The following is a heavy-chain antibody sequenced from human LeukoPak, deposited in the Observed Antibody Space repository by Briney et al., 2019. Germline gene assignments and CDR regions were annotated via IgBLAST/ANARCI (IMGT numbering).Heavy chain of an antibody. Sequence: SETLSLTCTVSGGSINSSNYYWGWIRQPPGKGLEWIGSIYSSGSAYYNPSLKSRVTISVDTSKNQFSLRLSSVTAADTAVYYCQSRYLEWLLEYWGQGTLVTVSS. D-gene: IGHD3-3*01. J-gene: IGHJ4*02. CDR2: IYSSGSA. CDR1: GGSINSSNYY. V-gene: IGHV4-39*01. CDR3: QSRYLEWLLEY.